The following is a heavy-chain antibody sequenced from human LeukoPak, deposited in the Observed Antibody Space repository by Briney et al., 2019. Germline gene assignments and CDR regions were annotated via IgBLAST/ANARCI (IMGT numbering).Heavy chain of an antibody. J-gene: IGHJ5*02. Sequence: SETLSLTCAVSGGSISSGGYSWSWIRQPPGKGLEWIGYIYHSGSTYYNQSLKSRVTISVARSKNQFSLKLSSVTAADTAVYYCARAVPANWFDPWGQGTLVTVSS. CDR2: IYHSGST. CDR3: ARAVPANWFDP. CDR1: GGSISSGGYS. D-gene: IGHD2-2*01. V-gene: IGHV4-30-2*01.